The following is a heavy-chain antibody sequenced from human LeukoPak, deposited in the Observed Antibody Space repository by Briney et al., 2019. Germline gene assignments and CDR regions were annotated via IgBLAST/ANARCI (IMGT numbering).Heavy chain of an antibody. CDR2: IYPGDSNT. CDR1: GYSFKNYW. CDR3: ARQGFVASYGVDV. Sequence: GESLKISCKGSGYSFKNYWIAWVRQMPGKGLEWMRIIYPGDSNTRYNPSFQGQVTISADKSISTAYLQWSSLKASDTAKYYCARQGFVASYGVDVWGRGTTVTVS. J-gene: IGHJ6*02. V-gene: IGHV5-51*01.